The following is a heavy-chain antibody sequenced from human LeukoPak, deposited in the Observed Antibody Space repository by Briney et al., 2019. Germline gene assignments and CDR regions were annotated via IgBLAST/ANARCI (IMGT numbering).Heavy chain of an antibody. D-gene: IGHD2-2*01. CDR3: GRGEDIVVVPAAGFDY. J-gene: IGHJ4*02. V-gene: IGHV4-34*01. CDR1: GGSFSGYY. CDR2: INHSGST. Sequence: SETLSLTCAVYGGSFSGYYWSRIRQPPGKGLEWIGEINHSGSTNYNPSLKSRVTISVDTSKNQFSLKLSSVTAADTAVYYCGRGEDIVVVPAAGFDYWGQGTLVTVSS.